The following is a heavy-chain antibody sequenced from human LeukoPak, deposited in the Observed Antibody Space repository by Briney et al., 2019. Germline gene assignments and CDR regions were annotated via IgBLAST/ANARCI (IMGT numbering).Heavy chain of an antibody. CDR3: ARNRYYYDSNSGSFDP. V-gene: IGHV3-7*01. J-gene: IGHJ5*02. CDR2: IKQDGSEK. CDR1: GFTFSTYW. D-gene: IGHD3-22*01. Sequence: GGSLRLSCAASGFTFSTYWMSRVRQAPGKGLEWVANIKQDGSEKYYVDSVKGRFTISRDNAKNSLYLQMNSLRAEDTAVYYCARNRYYYDSNSGSFDPWGQGTLVTVSS.